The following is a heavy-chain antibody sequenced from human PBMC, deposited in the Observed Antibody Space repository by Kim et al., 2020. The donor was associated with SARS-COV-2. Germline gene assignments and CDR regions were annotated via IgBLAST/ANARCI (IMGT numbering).Heavy chain of an antibody. CDR1: GYTFTSYD. J-gene: IGHJ6*02. D-gene: IGHD2-21*01. CDR3: ARGVRGHIVVVIAIRYYYGMDG. V-gene: IGHV1-8*01. Sequence: ASVKVSCKASGYTFTSYDINWVRQATGQGLEWMGWMNPNSGNTGYAQKFQGRVTMTRNTSISTAYMELSSLRSEDTAVYYCARGVRGHIVVVIAIRYYYGMDGWGQGTTVTVSS. CDR2: MNPNSGNT.